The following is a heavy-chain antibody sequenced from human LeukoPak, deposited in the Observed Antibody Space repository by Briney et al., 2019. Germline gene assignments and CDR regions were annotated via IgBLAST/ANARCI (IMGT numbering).Heavy chain of an antibody. CDR3: AKDRRLAAFDY. J-gene: IGHJ4*02. CDR1: GFTFSTYW. CDR2: INSDGSST. V-gene: IGHV3-74*01. D-gene: IGHD6-25*01. Sequence: GGSLRLSCVASGFTFSTYWIHWVRQAPGKGLVWVSRINSDGSSTSYADSVKGRFTISRDNAKNTLYLQMNSLRAKDTAVYYCAKDRRLAAFDYGGQGTLVTVSS.